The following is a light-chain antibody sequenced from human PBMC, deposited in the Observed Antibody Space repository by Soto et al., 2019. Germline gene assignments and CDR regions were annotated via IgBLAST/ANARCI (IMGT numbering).Light chain of an antibody. V-gene: IGKV1-39*01. CDR3: QQGFSRPRT. CDR2: STS. CDR1: QSITIH. Sequence: DIQMTQSPSSLSASVGDKVTITCRASQSITIHLNWYQQRPGKAPKLLMYSTSYLERGVPSRFSGRGSGTDFTLTISNLQREDFGTYFCQQGFSRPRTFGLGTMVEVK. J-gene: IGKJ1*01.